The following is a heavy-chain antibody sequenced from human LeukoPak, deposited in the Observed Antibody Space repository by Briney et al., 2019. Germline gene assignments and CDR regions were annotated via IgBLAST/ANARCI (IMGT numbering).Heavy chain of an antibody. V-gene: IGHV4-31*03. CDR1: GASISSGGSY. CDR2: IYYSGTT. J-gene: IGHJ6*02. Sequence: SHTLSLTCTVSGASISSGGSYCTWIRGHRGKGLEWIGYIYYSGTTYYIRSLKSRVTISVDTSKNQFSLKLSSVTAADTAVYYCARDMEGMDVWGQGTTVTVSS. CDR3: ARDMEGMDV. D-gene: IGHD1-1*01.